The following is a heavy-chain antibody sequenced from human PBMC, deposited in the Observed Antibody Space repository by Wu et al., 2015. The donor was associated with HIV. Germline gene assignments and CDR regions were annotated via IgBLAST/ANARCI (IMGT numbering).Heavy chain of an antibody. CDR1: GYTFTNYF. CDR3: AKXGVLGGGFDY. Sequence: QVQLVQSGAEVKKPGASVKLSCKATGYTFTNYFMHWVRQAPGQGLEWMGGIIPLFGSAKYAQKFQGRLTISADESTNTAYMELTRLRSDDTATYFCAKXGVLGGGFDYVGPGNPGRCLL. CDR2: IIPLFGSA. D-gene: IGHD3-10*01. J-gene: IGHJ4*02. V-gene: IGHV1-69*01.